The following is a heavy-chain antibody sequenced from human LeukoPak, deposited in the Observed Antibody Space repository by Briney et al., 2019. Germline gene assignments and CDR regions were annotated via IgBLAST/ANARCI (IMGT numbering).Heavy chain of an antibody. CDR2: ISVRGGST. CDR3: AKSGAVAGPFDY. V-gene: IGHV3-23*01. CDR1: GFTFNNYV. J-gene: IGHJ4*02. D-gene: IGHD6-19*01. Sequence: GGSLRLSCAASGFTFNNYVMSWVRQAPGKGLEWVSDISVRGGSTYYADSVKGRFTISRDNSKNTLYLQMNSLRAEDTAVYYCAKSGAVAGPFDYWGQGTLVTVSS.